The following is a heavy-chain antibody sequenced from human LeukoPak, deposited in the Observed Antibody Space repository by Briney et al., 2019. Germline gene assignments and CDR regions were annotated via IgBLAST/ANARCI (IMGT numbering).Heavy chain of an antibody. V-gene: IGHV4-34*01. CDR1: GGSFSGYY. D-gene: IGHD3-10*01. Sequence: PSETLSLTCAVYGGSFSGYYWSWIRQPPGKGLEWIGEINHSGSTNYNPSLKSRVTISVDTSENQFSLKLSSVTAADTAVYYCARTMVRGVMEYMDVWGKGTTVTISS. J-gene: IGHJ6*03. CDR3: ARTMVRGVMEYMDV. CDR2: INHSGST.